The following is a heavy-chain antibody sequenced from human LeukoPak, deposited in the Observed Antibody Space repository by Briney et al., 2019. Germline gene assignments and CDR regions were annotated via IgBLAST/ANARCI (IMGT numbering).Heavy chain of an antibody. CDR3: ARGRLRGYYGSGSSFDY. D-gene: IGHD3-10*01. V-gene: IGHV4-34*01. CDR2: INHSGST. Sequence: PGGSLRLSCAASGFTFDDYGMSWIRQPPGKGLEWIGEINHSGSTNYNPSLKSRVTISVDTSKNQFSLKLSSVTAADTAVYYCARGRLRGYYGSGSSFDYWSQGTLVTVSS. J-gene: IGHJ4*02. CDR1: GFTFDDYG.